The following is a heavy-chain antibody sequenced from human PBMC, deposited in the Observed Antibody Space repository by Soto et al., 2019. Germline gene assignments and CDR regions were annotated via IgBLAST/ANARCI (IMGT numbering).Heavy chain of an antibody. Sequence: QVQLVQSGAEVKKPGASVKVSCKASGYTFTSYDINWVRQATGQGLEWMGWMNPNSGNTGYAQKFQGRVTMTRNTSISTTYMELSSLRSEDTAVYYCARGRGYCSGGSCFPQRNNYYYYYMDVWGKGTTVTVSS. CDR1: GYTFTSYD. V-gene: IGHV1-8*01. CDR3: ARGRGYCSGGSCFPQRNNYYYYYMDV. D-gene: IGHD2-15*01. J-gene: IGHJ6*03. CDR2: MNPNSGNT.